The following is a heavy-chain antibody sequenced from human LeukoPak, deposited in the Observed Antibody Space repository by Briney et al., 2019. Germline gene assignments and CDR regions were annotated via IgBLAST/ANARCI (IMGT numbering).Heavy chain of an antibody. CDR3: TTDVPSGAGGLFGY. CDR1: GFAFHYAW. CDR2: IRSETNGGTT. J-gene: IGHJ4*02. D-gene: IGHD3-10*01. V-gene: IGHV3-15*01. Sequence: GGSLRLSCAASGFAFHYAWMSWVRQAPGKGLEWVGHIRSETNGGTTNYAAPVKGRFTISRDDSKNTQYLQMNSLKTEDTAVYYCTTDVPSGAGGLFGYWGQGTLVTVPS.